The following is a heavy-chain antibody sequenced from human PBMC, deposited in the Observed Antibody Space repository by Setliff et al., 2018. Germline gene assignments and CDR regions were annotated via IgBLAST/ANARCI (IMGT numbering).Heavy chain of an antibody. J-gene: IGHJ6*02. CDR1: GGSISSATSY. D-gene: IGHD3-10*01. CDR2: IYAIRST. V-gene: IGHV4-61*02. Sequence: SETLSLTCIVSGGSISSATSYWNWIRQPAGKELEWIGRIYAIRSTNYNPSLKSRVTVSLDTSNNQFSLKLSSVTAADTAVYYCARGSTMIQGVRLYYHGLDVWGQGTTVTVS. CDR3: ARGSTMIQGVRLYYHGLDV.